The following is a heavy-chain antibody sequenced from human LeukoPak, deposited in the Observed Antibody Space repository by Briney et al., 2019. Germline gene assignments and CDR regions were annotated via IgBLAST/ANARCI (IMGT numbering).Heavy chain of an antibody. J-gene: IGHJ6*02. CDR2: INTDTGNP. CDR3: ARDFGCSGGSCYYYYYYGMDV. D-gene: IGHD2-15*01. Sequence: ASVKVSCKDSGYTFTSYAMNWVRQAPGQGLEWMGWINTDTGNPTYAQGFTGRFVFSLDTSVSTAYLQISSLKAEDTAVYYCARDFGCSGGSCYYYYYYGMDVWSQGTTVTVSS. CDR1: GYTFTSYA. V-gene: IGHV7-4-1*02.